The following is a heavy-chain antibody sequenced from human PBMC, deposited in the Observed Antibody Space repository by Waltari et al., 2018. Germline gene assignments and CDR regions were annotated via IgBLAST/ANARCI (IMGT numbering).Heavy chain of an antibody. Sequence: QLQLQESGPGLVKPSETLSLTCTVPSGSIRNNYYYWGWIRQPPGKGLEWIGNFYSSGSTSYNPSLKSRVTISGDTSKNQFSLRLNSVTAADTAVYYCVREDHHFGSGGYDCWGQGTLVTVSS. CDR2: FYSSGST. CDR3: VREDHHFGSGGYDC. J-gene: IGHJ4*02. V-gene: IGHV4-39*07. D-gene: IGHD3-10*01. CDR1: SGSIRNNYYY.